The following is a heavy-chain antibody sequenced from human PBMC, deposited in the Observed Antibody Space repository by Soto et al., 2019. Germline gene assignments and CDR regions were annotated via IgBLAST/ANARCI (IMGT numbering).Heavy chain of an antibody. J-gene: IGHJ4*02. Sequence: SETLSLTCTVSGGSISSTSYYWGWVRQPPGKGLEWIGGIFYSGSTYYNPSLKSRVTISVDTSKNQFSLKLSSVTAADTAVYYCARMGFDDTLTGYYFDHWGQGSLVTVSS. D-gene: IGHD3-9*01. CDR2: IFYSGST. CDR1: GGSISSTSYY. V-gene: IGHV4-39*01. CDR3: ARMGFDDTLTGYYFDH.